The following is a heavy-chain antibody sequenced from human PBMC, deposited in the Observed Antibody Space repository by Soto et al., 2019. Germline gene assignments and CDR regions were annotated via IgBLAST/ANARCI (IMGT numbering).Heavy chain of an antibody. Sequence: GGSLRLSCAASGFTFSSYAMHWVRQAPGKGLEWVAVISYDGSNKYYADSVKGRFTISRDNSKNTLYLQMNSLRAEDTAVYYCARFYYGMDVWGQGTTVTVSS. CDR3: ARFYYGMDV. J-gene: IGHJ6*02. V-gene: IGHV3-30-3*01. CDR1: GFTFSSYA. CDR2: ISYDGSNK.